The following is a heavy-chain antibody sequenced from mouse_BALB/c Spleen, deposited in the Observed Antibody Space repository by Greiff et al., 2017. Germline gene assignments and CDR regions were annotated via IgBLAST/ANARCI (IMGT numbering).Heavy chain of an antibody. Sequence: VKLMESGAELAKPGASVKMSCKASGYTFTSYWMHWVKQRPGQGLEWIGYINPSTGYTEYNQKFKDKATLTADKSSSTAYMQLSSLTSEDSAVYYCARFLYDYGLFAYWGQGTLVTVSA. CDR2: INPSTGYT. CDR3: ARFLYDYGLFAY. CDR1: GYTFTSYW. D-gene: IGHD2-4*01. V-gene: IGHV1-7*01. J-gene: IGHJ3*01.